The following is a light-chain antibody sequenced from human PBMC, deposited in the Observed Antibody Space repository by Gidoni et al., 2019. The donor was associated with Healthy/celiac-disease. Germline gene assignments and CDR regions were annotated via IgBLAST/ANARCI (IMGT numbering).Light chain of an antibody. V-gene: IGKV1-39*01. CDR1: QSMSSY. Sequence: DIQMTQSPSSLSASVGDRVTITCRASQSMSSYLKLYQQKPGKAPKLLIYAASRLQSGVPLRFSCSGSGTDFTLTISSLQPEDFATYSCQQSYSTPRGYTFXXXTKLEIK. CDR3: QQSYSTPRGYT. J-gene: IGKJ2*01. CDR2: AAS.